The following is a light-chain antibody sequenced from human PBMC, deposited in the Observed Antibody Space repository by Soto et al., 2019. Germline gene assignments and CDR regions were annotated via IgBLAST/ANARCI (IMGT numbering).Light chain of an antibody. CDR1: SSDVGGYNY. CDR3: SSDTSSTILDV. CDR2: DVT. Sequence: QSALTQPASVSGSPGQSITISWTGTSSDVGGYNYVSWYQHHPGKAPKLMIFDVTNRPSGVSNRFSGSKSGNTASLTISGLQAEDEADYYCSSDTSSTILDVFGTGTKVTVL. J-gene: IGLJ1*01. V-gene: IGLV2-14*03.